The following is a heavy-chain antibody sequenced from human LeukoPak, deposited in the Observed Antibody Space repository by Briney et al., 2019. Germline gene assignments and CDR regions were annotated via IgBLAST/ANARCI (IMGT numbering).Heavy chain of an antibody. CDR2: MNPNSGNT. CDR1: GYTFTSYD. J-gene: IGHJ6*02. V-gene: IGHV1-8*01. D-gene: IGHD3-10*01. Sequence: ASVKVSCKAPGYTFTSYDINWVRQATGQGLEWMGWMNPNSGNTGYAQKFQGRVTMTRDTSISTAYMELSSLRSEDTAVYYCARGHYYGSEKSKYYYYGMDVWGQGTTVTVSS. CDR3: ARGHYYGSEKSKYYYYGMDV.